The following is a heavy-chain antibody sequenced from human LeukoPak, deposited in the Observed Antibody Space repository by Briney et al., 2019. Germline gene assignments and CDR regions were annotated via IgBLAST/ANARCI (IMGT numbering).Heavy chain of an antibody. Sequence: ASVKVSFKASGYTFIGYYMYWVRQAPGQGLEWMGWINPNSGATNYAQKFQGRVTMTRDTSINTAYMELSRLRSDDTAVYYCARDRIGATWGQGTLVTVSS. V-gene: IGHV1-2*02. CDR3: ARDRIGAT. CDR1: GYTFIGYY. J-gene: IGHJ4*02. CDR2: INPNSGAT. D-gene: IGHD1-26*01.